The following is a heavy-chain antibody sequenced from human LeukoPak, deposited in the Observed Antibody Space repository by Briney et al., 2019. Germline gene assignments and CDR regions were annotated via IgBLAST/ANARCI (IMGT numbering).Heavy chain of an antibody. CDR1: GGSISSYY. CDR3: ARDRGRPPYYYYMDV. J-gene: IGHJ6*03. CDR2: IYYSGST. V-gene: IGHV4-59*01. Sequence: SETLSLTCTVSGGSISSYYWSWIRQPPGKGLEWIGYIYYSGSTNYNPSLKSRVTISVDTSKNQFSLKLSSVTAADTAVYYCARDRGRPPYYYYMDVWGKGTTVTVSS. D-gene: IGHD3-16*01.